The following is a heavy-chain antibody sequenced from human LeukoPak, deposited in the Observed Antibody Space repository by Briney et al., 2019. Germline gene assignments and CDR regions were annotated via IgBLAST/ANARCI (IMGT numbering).Heavy chain of an antibody. CDR1: GYTFTGYY. CDR2: INPNSGGT. D-gene: IGHD3-9*01. CDR3: ARVLRYFDWPDY. Sequence: GASVTVSCKASGYTFTGYYMHWVRQAPGQGLEWVGCINPNSGGTNYAQKFQGWVTMTRDTSISTSYIALNRLSSDGAAVYYCARVLRYFDWPDYWGQGTLVTVSS. V-gene: IGHV1-2*04. J-gene: IGHJ4*02.